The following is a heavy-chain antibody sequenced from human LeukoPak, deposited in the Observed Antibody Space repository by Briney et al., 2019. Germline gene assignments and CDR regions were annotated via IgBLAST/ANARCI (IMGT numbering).Heavy chain of an antibody. D-gene: IGHD1-7*01. CDR1: GFTFSNYW. Sequence: PGGSLRLSCAASGFTFSNYWMHCVRQAPGKGLVWVSYISGDGSSTTYADSVKGRFTISRDNAKNTLDLQMNSLRVEDTAVYYCARGGWGTAIDYWAQGTLVTVSS. J-gene: IGHJ4*02. CDR2: ISGDGSST. V-gene: IGHV3-74*01. CDR3: ARGGWGTAIDY.